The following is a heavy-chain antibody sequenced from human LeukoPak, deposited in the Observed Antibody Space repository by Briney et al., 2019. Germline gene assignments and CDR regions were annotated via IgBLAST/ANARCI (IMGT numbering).Heavy chain of an antibody. CDR2: IYHSGST. V-gene: IGHV4-38-2*02. J-gene: IGHJ4*02. Sequence: SETLSLTCTVSGYSISSGYYWGWIRQPPGKGLEWIGSIYHSGSTYYNPSLKSRVTISVDTSKSQFSLKLSSVTAADTAVYYCARDLTGGSSWYQYYFDYWGQGTLVTVSS. CDR3: ARDLTGGSSWYQYYFDY. CDR1: GYSISSGYY. D-gene: IGHD6-13*01.